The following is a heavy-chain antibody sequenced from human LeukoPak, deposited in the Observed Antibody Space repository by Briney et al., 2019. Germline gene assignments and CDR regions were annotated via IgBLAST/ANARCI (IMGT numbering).Heavy chain of an antibody. Sequence: PSETLSLTCTVSGGSISSSRYYWGWIRQPPGKGLEWIGSIYYSGSTYYNPSLKSRVTISVDTSKNQFSLKLSSVTAADTAVYYCARHYGSGSYSFDYWGQGTLVTVSS. CDR2: IYYSGST. D-gene: IGHD3-10*01. CDR1: GGSISSSRYY. CDR3: ARHYGSGSYSFDY. V-gene: IGHV4-39*01. J-gene: IGHJ4*02.